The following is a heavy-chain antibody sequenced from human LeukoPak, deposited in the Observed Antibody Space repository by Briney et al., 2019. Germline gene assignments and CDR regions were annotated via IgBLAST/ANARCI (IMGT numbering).Heavy chain of an antibody. CDR2: IYTSEST. V-gene: IGHV4-61*02. J-gene: IGHJ3*02. CDR3: VTGYYDSSGYGGAFDI. CDR1: GGSISSGSHY. D-gene: IGHD3-22*01. Sequence: SETLSLTCTVSGGSISSGSHYWTWIRQPAGKGLEWIGRIYTSESTNYNPSLKSRVTMSVDTSKNQFSLKLSSVTAADTAVYYCVTGYYDSSGYGGAFDIWGQGTMVTVSS.